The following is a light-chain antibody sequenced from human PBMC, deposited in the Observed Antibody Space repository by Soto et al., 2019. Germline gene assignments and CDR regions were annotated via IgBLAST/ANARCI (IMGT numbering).Light chain of an antibody. J-gene: IGLJ2*01. V-gene: IGLV3-9*01. Sequence: SYELTQPLSVSVALGQTARITCGGNNIGTKSVNWYQQKPRQAPVLVIYRDNNRPSGSPERFSGSNSGNTATLTISRAQAADEADYSCQVWDSSTVVFGGGTKLTVL. CDR1: NIGTKS. CDR3: QVWDSSTVV. CDR2: RDN.